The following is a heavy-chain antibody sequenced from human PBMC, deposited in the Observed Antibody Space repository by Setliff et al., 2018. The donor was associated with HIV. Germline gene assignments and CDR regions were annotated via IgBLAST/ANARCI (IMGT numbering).Heavy chain of an antibody. CDR3: ARDGYYDSSGYSAFDI. Sequence: ASVKVSCKASGYTFNNYGISWVRQAPGQGLEWMGWINTHSGYTNYAQNVQGRVTVTMDTSASTAYMELSRLRSDDTAVYYCARDGYYDSSGYSAFDIWGQGTMVTVSS. CDR2: INTHSGYT. CDR1: GYTFNNYG. D-gene: IGHD3-22*01. V-gene: IGHV1-18*01. J-gene: IGHJ3*02.